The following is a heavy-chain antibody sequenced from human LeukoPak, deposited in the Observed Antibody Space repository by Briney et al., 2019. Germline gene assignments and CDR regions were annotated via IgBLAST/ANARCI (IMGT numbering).Heavy chain of an antibody. V-gene: IGHV3-66*01. J-gene: IGHJ4*02. CDR2: IYSGGST. CDR3: ASLAGSSGWFLAPNDY. D-gene: IGHD6-19*01. Sequence: PGGSLRLSCAASGFTVSSNYMSWVRQAPGKGLEWVSVIYSGGSTYYADSVKGRFTISRDNSKNTLYLQMNSLRAEDTAVYYCASLAGSSGWFLAPNDYWGQGTLATVSS. CDR1: GFTVSSNY.